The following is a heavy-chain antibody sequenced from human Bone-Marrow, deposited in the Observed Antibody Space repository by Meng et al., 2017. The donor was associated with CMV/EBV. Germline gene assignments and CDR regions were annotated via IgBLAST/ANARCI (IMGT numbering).Heavy chain of an antibody. V-gene: IGHV4-30-4*08. Sequence: SEPLSLTCTVSGGSISSGDHYWSWIRQPPGKGLEWIGYIYYSGSTYYNPSLKSRVTISVDTSKNQFSLKLSSVTAADTAVYYCAKITTGYYYGMDVWGQGTTVTVSS. CDR3: AKITTGYYYGMDV. CDR2: IYYSGST. D-gene: IGHD4-17*01. J-gene: IGHJ6*02. CDR1: GGSISSGDHY.